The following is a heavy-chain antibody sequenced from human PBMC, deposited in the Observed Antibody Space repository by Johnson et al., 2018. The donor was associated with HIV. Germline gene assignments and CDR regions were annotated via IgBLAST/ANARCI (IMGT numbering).Heavy chain of an antibody. CDR3: AKGRSGGSGAFDI. D-gene: IGHD3-10*01. CDR1: GFTFSSYG. J-gene: IGHJ3*02. Sequence: QVQLVESGGGVVQPGGSLRLSCAASGFTFSSYGMHWVRQAPGKGLEWVSAISGSGGSTYYADSVKGRFTISRDNSKNTLYVQMNRLRPEDTAAYFCAKGRSGGSGAFDIWGQGTVVTVSS. CDR2: ISGSGGST. V-gene: IGHV3-NL1*01.